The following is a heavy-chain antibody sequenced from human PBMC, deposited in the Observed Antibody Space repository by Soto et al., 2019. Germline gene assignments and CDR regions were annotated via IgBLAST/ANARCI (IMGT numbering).Heavy chain of an antibody. D-gene: IGHD2-8*01. V-gene: IGHV3-48*03. CDR1: GFSFSDYE. CDR3: ARVTHCTNGVCPNDY. J-gene: IGHJ4*02. CDR2: ISSSGRSI. Sequence: EVQVVESGGGLIQPGGSLRLSCEASGFSFSDYEMNWVRQAPGKGLEWVAYISSSGRSIYYADSVKGRFTISRDNAKNSLYLQMNSLRAEDTAFYYCARVTHCTNGVCPNDYWGQGTLVTVSS.